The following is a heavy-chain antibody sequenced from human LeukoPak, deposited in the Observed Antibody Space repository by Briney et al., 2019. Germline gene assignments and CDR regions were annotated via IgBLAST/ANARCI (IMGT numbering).Heavy chain of an antibody. CDR3: ARVPYDSSAELFDL. Sequence: ASVKVSCKASGYTFTSYDINWVRQATGQGLEWMGWMNPNSGNTGYAQKFQGRVTMTGNTSISTAYMELSSLRSEDTAVYYCARVPYDSSAELFDLWGRGTLVTVSS. D-gene: IGHD3-22*01. V-gene: IGHV1-8*01. CDR1: GYTFTSYD. J-gene: IGHJ2*01. CDR2: MNPNSGNT.